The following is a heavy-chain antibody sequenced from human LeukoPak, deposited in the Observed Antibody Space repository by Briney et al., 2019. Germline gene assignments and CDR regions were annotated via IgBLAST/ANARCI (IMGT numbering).Heavy chain of an antibody. CDR2: MNHTGSI. CDR1: GVAFSGYY. J-gene: IGHJ4*02. CDR3: ASEGNPLDK. D-gene: IGHD1-14*01. V-gene: IGHV4-34*01. Sequence: SETLSLTCAVYGVAFSGYYLNWIRQPPGKGLKWMGEMNHTGSINYNPSLKTRSIISADTSKNQFSLKMSSAPDADTAVYDCASEGNPLDKWGQGTVVTVSS.